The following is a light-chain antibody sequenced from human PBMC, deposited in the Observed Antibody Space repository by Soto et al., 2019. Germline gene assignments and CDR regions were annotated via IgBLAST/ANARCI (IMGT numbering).Light chain of an antibody. CDR2: GAS. J-gene: IGKJ4*01. CDR1: QSISTW. Sequence: DIQMTQSPSTLSASVGDRVTITCRASQSISTWLAWYHQKPGKVPKLLIYGASTLKSGVPSRFSGSGSGTEFTLTISGLQPDDFATYYCQQYDGNFGGGTRVEIK. V-gene: IGKV1-5*01. CDR3: QQYDGN.